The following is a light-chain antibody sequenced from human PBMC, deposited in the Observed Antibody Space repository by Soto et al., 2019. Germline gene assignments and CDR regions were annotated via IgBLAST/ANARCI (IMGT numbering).Light chain of an antibody. Sequence: EFVLTQSPGTLSLSPWERATLSCGASQSVTSSYLAWFQQKPGQAPRLLTYGASTRATGIPARFTGYGSGTEFTLTIGSLQSEDFAVYYCQQYNNWPITFGQGTRLEIK. V-gene: IGKV3-15*01. J-gene: IGKJ5*01. CDR2: GAS. CDR3: QQYNNWPIT. CDR1: QSVTSSY.